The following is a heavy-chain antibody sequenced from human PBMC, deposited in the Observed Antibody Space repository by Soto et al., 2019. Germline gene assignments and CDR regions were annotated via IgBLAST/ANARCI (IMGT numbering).Heavy chain of an antibody. J-gene: IGHJ5*02. CDR2: ISDDGRNK. CDR1: GFTFSDYA. V-gene: IGHV3-30*04. Sequence: QVQLVESGGGVVQPGRSPRLSCAASGFTFSDYAIHWVRQAPGNGLEWVALISDDGRNKYYADSVKGRFTISRDNSKDTLYLQMNSLRSEDTAVYYCARKWFGELGEGWFDPWGQGTLVTVSS. CDR3: ARKWFGELGEGWFDP. D-gene: IGHD3-10*01.